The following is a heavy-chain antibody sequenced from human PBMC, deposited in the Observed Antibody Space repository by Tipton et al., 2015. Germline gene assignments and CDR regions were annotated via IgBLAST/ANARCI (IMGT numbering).Heavy chain of an antibody. Sequence: RSLRLSCTASGFSFISYAMHWVRQAPGKGLEWVAVISHDGIYKYYAESVKGRFTISRDTSKNTLYLQLSSLRAEDTAVYYCAKEKDYYGSGNHYAFDHWGQGTLVTVSS. D-gene: IGHD3-10*01. CDR2: ISHDGIYK. CDR1: GFSFISYA. J-gene: IGHJ4*02. CDR3: AKEKDYYGSGNHYAFDH. V-gene: IGHV3-30*18.